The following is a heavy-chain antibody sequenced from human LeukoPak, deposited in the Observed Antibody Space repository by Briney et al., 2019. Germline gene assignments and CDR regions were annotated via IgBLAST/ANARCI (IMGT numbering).Heavy chain of an antibody. CDR2: MYHSGST. D-gene: IGHD3-10*01. J-gene: IGHJ5*02. V-gene: IGHV4-38-2*02. CDR3: ARGPRFGELLWHWFDR. Sequence: SQTLSLTCTVSVYSISSGHYWGWIRQPPGKGLEWIGSMYHSGSTYYNPPLKSRVTTSEDTSNNQFSLTMRSVTAADTAVYYCARGPRFGELLWHWFDRWGQGSLVTVSS. CDR1: VYSISSGHY.